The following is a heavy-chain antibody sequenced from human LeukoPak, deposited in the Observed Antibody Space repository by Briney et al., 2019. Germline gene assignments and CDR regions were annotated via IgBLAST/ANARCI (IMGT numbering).Heavy chain of an antibody. Sequence: PGGSLRLSCEASGFTFSAYAMHWVRQAPGKGLEWVAIISYDGSNKYYADSVKGRFTISRDNSKNTLYLQMNSLRAGDTAVYYCARGPRDIVVVDAHYFDYWGQGTLVTVSS. D-gene: IGHD2-15*01. CDR2: ISYDGSNK. CDR3: ARGPRDIVVVDAHYFDY. V-gene: IGHV3-30-3*01. CDR1: GFTFSAYA. J-gene: IGHJ4*02.